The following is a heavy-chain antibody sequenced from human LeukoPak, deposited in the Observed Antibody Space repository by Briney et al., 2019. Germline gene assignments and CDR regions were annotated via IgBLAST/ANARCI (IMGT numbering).Heavy chain of an antibody. Sequence: QSGGSLRLSCEASGFTFGSHAMYWVRQAPGKGLEWVAGIFGSGGSPHYADPVKGRFTISRDNSRNTVYLQINSLRAEDTAVYYCGKTTVGYSSGQKPAWPVDYWGQGTLDTVSS. J-gene: IGHJ4*02. CDR2: IFGSGGSP. D-gene: IGHD5-18*01. V-gene: IGHV3-23*01. CDR3: GKTTVGYSSGQKPAWPVDY. CDR1: GFTFGSHA.